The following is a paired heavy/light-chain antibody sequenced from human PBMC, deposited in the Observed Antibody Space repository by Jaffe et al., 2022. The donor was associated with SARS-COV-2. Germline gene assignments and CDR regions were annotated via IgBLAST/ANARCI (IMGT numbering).Heavy chain of an antibody. CDR1: GFTFSNAW. D-gene: IGHD2-21*02. CDR2: FRNKVDGGTT. CDR3: TTDGAVTVIPSVGY. Sequence: EVQVVESGGDLVAPGESLTLACAASGFTFSNAWMGWVRQPPGKGLEWIAVFRNKVDGGTTHYAAPVKGRFTISRDDSANTLYLQMKSLRIEDTAVYYCTTDGAVTVIPSVGYWGPGTLVTVSS. J-gene: IGHJ4*02. V-gene: IGHV3-15*01.
Light chain of an antibody. CDR3: QGWDSNTYV. Sequence: SNKPTQPLSVSVALGQTARITCGGDIVGSDNVHWYQQKPGQAPVLVIYRNNKRPSGIPERFSGSKSGNTATLTISRAQAGDEADYYCQGWDSNTYVFGTGTEVTVL. V-gene: IGLV3-9*01. CDR2: RNN. CDR1: IVGSDN. J-gene: IGLJ1*01.